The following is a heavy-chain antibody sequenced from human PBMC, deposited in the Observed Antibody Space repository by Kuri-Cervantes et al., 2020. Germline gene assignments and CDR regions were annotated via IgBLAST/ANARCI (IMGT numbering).Heavy chain of an antibody. Sequence: SVKVSCKASGYTFTSYAMHWVRQAPGQRLEWMGWINAGNGNTKYSQKFQGRVTITRDTSASTAYMELSSLRSEDTAVYYCARVAAGFGVVTAFFDYWGQGTLVTVSS. CDR1: GYTFTSYA. CDR2: INAGNGNT. J-gene: IGHJ4*02. D-gene: IGHD2-21*02. V-gene: IGHV1-3*01. CDR3: ARVAAGFGVVTAFFDY.